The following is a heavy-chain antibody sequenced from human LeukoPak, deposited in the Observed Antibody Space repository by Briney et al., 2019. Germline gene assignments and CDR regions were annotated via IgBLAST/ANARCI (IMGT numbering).Heavy chain of an antibody. V-gene: IGHV3-7*01. J-gene: IGHJ3*02. D-gene: IGHD6-19*01. CDR3: ARAGGWYAYDI. CDR1: GFTLSNY. CDR2: IRGDGAEE. Sequence: GGSLRLSCAASGFTLSNYMVWVRQAPGMGLQWVASIRGDGAEESYVGSVKGRFVISRDNPKNSLYLQMNSLGAEDTAVYFCARAGGWYAYDIWGQGTMVTVSS.